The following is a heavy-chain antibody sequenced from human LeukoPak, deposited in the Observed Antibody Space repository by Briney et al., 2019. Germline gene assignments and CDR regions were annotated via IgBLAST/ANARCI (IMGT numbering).Heavy chain of an antibody. V-gene: IGHV4-59*01. CDR2: IYYSGST. CDR3: ARDYRPGMDV. J-gene: IGHJ6*02. Sequence: PSETLSLTCTVSGGSISSYYWNWIRQPPGKGLEWIGCIYYSGSTNYNPSLKSRVTISVDTSKNQFSLKLSSVTAADTAVYYCARDYRPGMDVWGQGTTVTVSS. D-gene: IGHD6-6*01. CDR1: GGSISSYY.